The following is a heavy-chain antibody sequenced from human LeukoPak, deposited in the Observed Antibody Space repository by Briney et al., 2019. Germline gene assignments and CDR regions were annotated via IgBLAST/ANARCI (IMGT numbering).Heavy chain of an antibody. J-gene: IGHJ4*02. CDR1: GYTFSSYG. CDR2: ISAYNGDT. CDR3: ARIRGQGDWLSIAFDY. D-gene: IGHD3/OR15-3a*01. V-gene: IGHV1-18*01. Sequence: ASVKVSCKASGYTFSSYGISWVRQAPGQGPEWMGWISAYNGDTNYAQRLQGRVTMTTDTSTSTAYMELRSLRSDDTAVYYCARIRGQGDWLSIAFDYWGQGTLITVSS.